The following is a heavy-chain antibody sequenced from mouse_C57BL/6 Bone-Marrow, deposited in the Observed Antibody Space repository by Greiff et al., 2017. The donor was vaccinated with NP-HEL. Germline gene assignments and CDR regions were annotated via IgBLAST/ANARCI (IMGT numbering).Heavy chain of an antibody. D-gene: IGHD2-12*01. J-gene: IGHJ1*03. CDR3: ARYSWWYFDV. CDR2: ISYSGSP. Sequence: EVKLVESGPGLAKPSQTLSLTCSVTGYSITSDYWNWIRKFPGNKLEYMWYISYSGSPYSTPSLKSRISLTRDTSKNHYYLQFNSVNNEDTATYYCARYSWWYFDVWGTGTTVTVSS. V-gene: IGHV3-8*01. CDR1: GYSITSDY.